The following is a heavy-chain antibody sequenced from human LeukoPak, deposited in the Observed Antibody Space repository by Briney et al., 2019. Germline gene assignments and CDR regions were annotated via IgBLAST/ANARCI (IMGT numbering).Heavy chain of an antibody. D-gene: IGHD6-6*01. J-gene: IGHJ4*02. CDR2: IYTSGST. V-gene: IGHV4-61*02. CDR1: GDSISSGSFH. CDR3: ARDLWGYRSSSYYFDY. Sequence: PSETLSLTCTVSGDSISSGSFHWSWVRQSAGKGLEWIGRIYTSGSTNYNPSLKSRVNISVDTSKNQFSLRLNSVTAADTAVYYCARDLWGYRSSSYYFDYWGQGTLVTVSS.